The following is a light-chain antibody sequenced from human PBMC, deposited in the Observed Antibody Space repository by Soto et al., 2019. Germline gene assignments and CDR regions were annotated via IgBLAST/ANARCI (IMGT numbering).Light chain of an antibody. CDR3: QKYNSGLIT. CDR1: QVIGNY. J-gene: IGKJ5*01. Sequence: DNQMTQSPSSLSASVGDRVTITCRASQVIGNYLAWYQQKPGKVPKLLIYGAYTLQSGVPSRFSGSGSGTDFTLTISSLQPEDVAIYYCQKYNSGLITFGQGTLLEVK. CDR2: GAY. V-gene: IGKV1-27*01.